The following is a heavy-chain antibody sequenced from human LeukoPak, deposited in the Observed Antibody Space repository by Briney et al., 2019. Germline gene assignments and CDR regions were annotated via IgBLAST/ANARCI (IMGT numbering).Heavy chain of an antibody. CDR1: GYTFTGYY. CDR3: ARMYYYGSGSYSAFDY. CDR2: ISPDSGGT. Sequence: GASVKVSCEASGYTFTGYYVHWVRQAPGQGLEWMGWISPDSGGTNYAQKFQGRVTMTRDSSISTAYMELSRLRSDDMAVYYCARMYYYGSGSYSAFDYWGQGTLVTVSS. J-gene: IGHJ4*02. V-gene: IGHV1-2*02. D-gene: IGHD3-10*01.